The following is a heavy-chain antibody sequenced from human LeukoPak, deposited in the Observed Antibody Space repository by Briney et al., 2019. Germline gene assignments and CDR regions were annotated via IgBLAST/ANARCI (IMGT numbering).Heavy chain of an antibody. V-gene: IGHV4-34*01. J-gene: IGHJ4*02. CDR2: ISHSGST. Sequence: SETLSLTCAVSGGSVSGYYWSWIRQPPGKGPEWIGKISHSGSTNYNPSLKSRVTISVDTSTNQFSLNLSSVTAADTAVYYCARTVDGGLYDYWGQGTLVTVSS. CDR1: GGSVSGYY. CDR3: ARTVDGGLYDY. D-gene: IGHD2-15*01.